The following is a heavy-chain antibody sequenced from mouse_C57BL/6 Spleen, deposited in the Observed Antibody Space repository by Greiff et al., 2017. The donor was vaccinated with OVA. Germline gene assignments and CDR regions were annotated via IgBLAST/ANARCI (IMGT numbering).Heavy chain of an antibody. J-gene: IGHJ3*01. Sequence: EVMLVESGPELVKPGDSVKISCKASGYSFTGYFMNWVMQSHGKSLEWIGRINPYNGDTFYNQKFKGKATLTVDKSSSTAHMELRSLTSEDSAVYYCARDEGLRRGFAYWGQGTLVTVSA. CDR2: INPYNGDT. CDR3: ARDEGLRRGFAY. D-gene: IGHD2-4*01. V-gene: IGHV1-20*01. CDR1: GYSFTGYF.